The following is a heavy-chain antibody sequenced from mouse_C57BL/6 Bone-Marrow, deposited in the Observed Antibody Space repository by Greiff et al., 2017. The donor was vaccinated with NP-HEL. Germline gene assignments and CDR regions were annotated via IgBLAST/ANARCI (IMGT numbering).Heavy chain of an antibody. CDR1: GYSFTSYY. Sequence: VMLVESGPELVKPGASVKISCKASGYSFTSYYIHWVKQRPGQGLEWIGWIYPGSGNTKYNEKFKGKATLTADTSSSTAYMQLSSLTSEDSAVYYCAREDWDGFAYWGQGTLVTVSA. J-gene: IGHJ3*01. D-gene: IGHD4-1*01. CDR3: AREDWDGFAY. CDR2: IYPGSGNT. V-gene: IGHV1-66*01.